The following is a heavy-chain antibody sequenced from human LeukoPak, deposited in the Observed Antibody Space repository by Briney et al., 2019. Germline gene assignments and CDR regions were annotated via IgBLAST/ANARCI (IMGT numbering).Heavy chain of an antibody. CDR3: ARLQAAELRGRGYYYYYGIDV. CDR2: IYYSGST. CDR1: GGSISSYY. V-gene: IGHV4-59*08. Sequence: SETLSLTCTVSGGSISSYYWSWIRQPPGKGLEWIGYIYYSGSTNYNPSLKSRVTISVDTSKNQFSLKLSSVTAADTAVYYCARLQAAELRGRGYYYYYGIDVWGQGTTVTVSS. D-gene: IGHD1-26*01. J-gene: IGHJ6*02.